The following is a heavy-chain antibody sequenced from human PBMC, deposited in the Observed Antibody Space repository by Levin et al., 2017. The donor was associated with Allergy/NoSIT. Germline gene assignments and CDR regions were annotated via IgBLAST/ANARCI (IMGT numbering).Heavy chain of an antibody. D-gene: IGHD1-26*01. CDR3: AKSVGPYPRNFDS. J-gene: IGHJ4*02. V-gene: IGHV3-23*01. CDR1: GFTFSSYA. CDR2: ISGSGGST. Sequence: GESLKISCAVSGFTFSSYAMSWVRQAPGKGLEWVSGISGSGGSTYYADSVKGRFTISRDNSKNTLYLQMNSLRAEDTAVYYCAKSVGPYPRNFDSWGQGTLVTVSS.